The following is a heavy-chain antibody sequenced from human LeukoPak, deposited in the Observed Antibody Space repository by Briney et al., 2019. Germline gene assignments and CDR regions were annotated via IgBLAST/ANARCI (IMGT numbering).Heavy chain of an antibody. CDR1: GYTFTSYD. J-gene: IGHJ6*03. D-gene: IGHD6-13*01. Sequence: ASVKVSCKASGYTFTSYDINWVRQATGQGLEWMGWINPNSGGTNYAQKFQGRVTMTRDTSISTAYMELSRLRSDDTAVYYCARGVYSSSGGVYYYYMDVWGKGTTVTVSS. CDR2: INPNSGGT. V-gene: IGHV1-2*02. CDR3: ARGVYSSSGGVYYYYMDV.